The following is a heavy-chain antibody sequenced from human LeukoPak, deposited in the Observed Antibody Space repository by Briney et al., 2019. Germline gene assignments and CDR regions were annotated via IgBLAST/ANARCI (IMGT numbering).Heavy chain of an antibody. V-gene: IGHV3-9*01. J-gene: IGHJ4*02. CDR3: AKTLAYCGGDCYYDG. D-gene: IGHD2-21*02. CDR2: ISWNSGSI. Sequence: QTWGSLRLSCAASGFTFDDYAMHWVRQAPGKGLEWVSGISWNSGSIGYADSVKGRFTISRDNAKNSLYLQMNSLRAEDTAVYYCAKTLAYCGGDCYYDGWGQGTLVTVSS. CDR1: GFTFDDYA.